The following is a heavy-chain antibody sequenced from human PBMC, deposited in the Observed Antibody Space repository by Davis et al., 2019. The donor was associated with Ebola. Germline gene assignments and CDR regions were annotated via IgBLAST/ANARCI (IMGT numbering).Heavy chain of an antibody. V-gene: IGHV4-30-2*01. J-gene: IGHJ5*02. D-gene: IGHD6-19*01. CDR3: ARDLSIAVAGTFGVDP. Sequence: PSETLSLTCAVSGGSISSGGYSWSWIRQPPGEGLEWIGYIYHSGSTYYNPSLKSRVTISVDRSKNQFSLKLSSVTAADTAVYYCARDLSIAVAGTFGVDPWGQGTLVTVSS. CDR2: IYHSGST. CDR1: GGSISSGGYS.